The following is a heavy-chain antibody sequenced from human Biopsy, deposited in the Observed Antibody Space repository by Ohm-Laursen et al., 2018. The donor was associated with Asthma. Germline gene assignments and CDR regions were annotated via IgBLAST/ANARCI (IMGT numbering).Heavy chain of an antibody. Sequence: GSLRLSCSASGFVFSQCGMHWARQAPGKGLEWVSTISPDGRSAHGPDSFRGRFTISRDNSRDTLYLQMRSLRADDTAVYYCVKDTVEDRGGYYTFDVWGQGTKVTVSS. J-gene: IGHJ3*01. V-gene: IGHV3-23*01. CDR1: GFVFSQCG. CDR2: ISPDGRSA. CDR3: VKDTVEDRGGYYTFDV. D-gene: IGHD3-22*01.